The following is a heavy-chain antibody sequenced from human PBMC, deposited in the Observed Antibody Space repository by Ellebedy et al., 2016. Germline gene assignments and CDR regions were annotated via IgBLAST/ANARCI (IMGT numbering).Heavy chain of an antibody. CDR2: INPSGTGT. Sequence: ASVKVSCKASGYTFNTDYMHWVRQAPGQGLEWMGTINPSGTGTFYAQRNRGRVTMTRDTSTSTLYVELSNLRSEDTAVYYCTSLDHWGQGTLVIVSS. CDR1: GYTFNTDY. CDR3: TSLDH. J-gene: IGHJ4*02. V-gene: IGHV1-46*02.